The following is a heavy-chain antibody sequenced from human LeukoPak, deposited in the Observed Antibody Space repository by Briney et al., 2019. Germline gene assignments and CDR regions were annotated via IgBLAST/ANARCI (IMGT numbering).Heavy chain of an antibody. CDR1: GGSISNNNW. CDR3: ARGEERGSGTVHFDY. CDR2: IYHGGST. Sequence: SETLSLTCAVSGGSISNNNWWSWVRQPPGMGLEWIGEIYHGGSTNHNPSLKSRVTMSVDRSKNQFSLKLSSVTAADTAVYYCARGEERGSGTVHFDYWGQGTLVTVSS. V-gene: IGHV4-4*02. D-gene: IGHD3-10*01. J-gene: IGHJ4*02.